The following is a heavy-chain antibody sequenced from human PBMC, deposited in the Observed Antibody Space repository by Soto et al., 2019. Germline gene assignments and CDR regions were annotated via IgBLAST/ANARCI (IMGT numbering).Heavy chain of an antibody. CDR3: ARDRGYPDSFDV. Sequence: GGSLRLSCAASGFTFSSYWMHWVRQAPGKGLVWVSRINRDGSSTSYADSVKGRFTISRDNAKNTLNLEMNSLRAEDTAVYYCARDRGYPDSFDVRGRRTMVTVSS. J-gene: IGHJ3*01. CDR2: INRDGSST. V-gene: IGHV3-74*01. CDR1: GFTFSSYW. D-gene: IGHD1-1*01.